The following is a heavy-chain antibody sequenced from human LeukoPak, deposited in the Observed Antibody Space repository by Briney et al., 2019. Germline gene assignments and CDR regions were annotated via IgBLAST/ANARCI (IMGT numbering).Heavy chain of an antibody. CDR3: AKDQGDFWSGYYHFDY. D-gene: IGHD3-3*01. Sequence: PGGSLRLSCAASGFTFSSDSMNWVRQAPGKGLEWVSSISSNSRSIYCADSVKGRFTVSRDNAENSLYLQMNSLRAEDTAVYYCAKDQGDFWSGYYHFDYWGQGTLVTVSS. CDR2: ISSNSRSI. CDR1: GFTFSSDS. J-gene: IGHJ4*02. V-gene: IGHV3-21*04.